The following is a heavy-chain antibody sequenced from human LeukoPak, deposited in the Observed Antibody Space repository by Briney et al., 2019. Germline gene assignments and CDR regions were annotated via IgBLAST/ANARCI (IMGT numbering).Heavy chain of an antibody. V-gene: IGHV3-23*01. J-gene: IGHJ4*02. CDR2: ISGGGGST. CDR3: ARRACSSSSCSYFDN. Sequence: SGGSLRLSCAASGFTFSSYAMSWVRQAPGKGLEWVSAISGGGGSTFYTDSVKDRFTISRDNSENTLYLKMNSLRAEDTAVYYCARRACSSSSCSYFDNWGQGTLVTVSS. CDR1: GFTFSSYA. D-gene: IGHD2-2*01.